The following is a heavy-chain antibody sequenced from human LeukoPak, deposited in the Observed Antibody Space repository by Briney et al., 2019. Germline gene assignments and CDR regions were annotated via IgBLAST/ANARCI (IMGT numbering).Heavy chain of an antibody. D-gene: IGHD2/OR15-2a*01. CDR3: ARAYFDAFGI. Sequence: GGSLRLSCAASGFTFSSYSMNWVRQAPGKGLEWVSYISSSSSTIYYADSVKGRFTISRDNAKNPLYLQMNSLRAEGTAVYYCARAYFDAFGIWGQGTMVTVSS. CDR2: ISSSSSTI. J-gene: IGHJ3*02. CDR1: GFTFSSYS. V-gene: IGHV3-48*01.